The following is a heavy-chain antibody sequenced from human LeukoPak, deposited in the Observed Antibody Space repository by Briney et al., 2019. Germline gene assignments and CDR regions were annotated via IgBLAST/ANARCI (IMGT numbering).Heavy chain of an antibody. Sequence: GGSLRLSCAASGFSFSGFGMNWVRQAPGKGLEWISYIGSSGSAGGNIYYAVSVKGRSTVSRDNAKDSLFLQMNSLQDADTAVYYCARAPTPYFTYYMGVWGKGTTVTVSS. J-gene: IGHJ6*03. CDR2: IGSSGSAGGNI. D-gene: IGHD2-21*01. CDR1: GFSFSGFG. V-gene: IGHV3-48*02. CDR3: ARAPTPYFTYYMGV.